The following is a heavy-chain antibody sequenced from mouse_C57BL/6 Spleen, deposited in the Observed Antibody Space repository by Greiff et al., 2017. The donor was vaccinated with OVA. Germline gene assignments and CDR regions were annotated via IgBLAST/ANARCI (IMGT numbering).Heavy chain of an antibody. J-gene: IGHJ4*01. D-gene: IGHD1-1*01. Sequence: LEESGAELVRPGTSVKVSCKASGYAFTNYLIEWVKQRPGQGLEWIGVINPGSGGTNYNEKFKGKATLTADKSSSTAYMQLSSLTSEDSAVYFCARDYGSRGDYWGQGTSVTVSS. V-gene: IGHV1-54*01. CDR2: INPGSGGT. CDR3: ARDYGSRGDY. CDR1: GYAFTNYL.